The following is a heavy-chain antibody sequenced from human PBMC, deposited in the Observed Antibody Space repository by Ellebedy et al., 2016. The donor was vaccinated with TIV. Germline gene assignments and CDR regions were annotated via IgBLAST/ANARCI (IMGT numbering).Heavy chain of an antibody. J-gene: IGHJ4*02. D-gene: IGHD7-27*01. CDR1: GFTFSSYS. V-gene: IGHV3-21*05. CDR2: ISSSSSYI. CDR3: ASQLGNY. Sequence: GESLKISCAASGFTFSSYSMNWVRQAPGKGLEWVSYISSSSSYIYYADSVKGRFTISRDNAKNSLYLQMNSLRAEDTAVYYCASQLGNYWGQGTLVTVSS.